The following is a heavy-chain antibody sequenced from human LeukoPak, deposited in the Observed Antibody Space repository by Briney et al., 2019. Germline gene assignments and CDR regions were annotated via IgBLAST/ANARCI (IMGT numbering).Heavy chain of an antibody. CDR1: GGSISSYY. CDR2: IYYSGST. J-gene: IGHJ4*02. Sequence: SETLSLTCTVSGGSISSYYWSWIRQPPGKGLEWTGYIYYSGSTNYNPSLKSRVTISVDTSKNQFSLKLRSVTAADTAVYYCARVSGYDWESFYDYWGQGTLVTVSS. D-gene: IGHD5-12*01. V-gene: IGHV4-59*01. CDR3: ARVSGYDWESFYDY.